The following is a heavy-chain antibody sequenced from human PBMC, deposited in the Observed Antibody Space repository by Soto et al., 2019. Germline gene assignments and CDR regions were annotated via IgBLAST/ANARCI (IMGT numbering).Heavy chain of an antibody. J-gene: IGHJ4*02. V-gene: IGHV4-4*07. D-gene: IGHD6-6*01. CDR2: IYTSGGT. Sequence: QVQLQESGPGLVKPSETLSLTCTVSGGSISSYYWSWIRQPAGKGLEWIGRIYTSGGTNYNPSLKSRVTMSVDTCKNHFALELSPVTAADTGGYYCAGLSMAARPGRGYFDYWGQGTLVTVSS. CDR1: GGSISSYY. CDR3: AGLSMAARPGRGYFDY.